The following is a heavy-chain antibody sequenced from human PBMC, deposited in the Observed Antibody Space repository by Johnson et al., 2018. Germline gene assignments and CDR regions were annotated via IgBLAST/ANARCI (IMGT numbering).Heavy chain of an antibody. J-gene: IGHJ1*01. V-gene: IGHV3-30*03. D-gene: IGHD2-15*01. CDR1: GFTFTNYG. Sequence: VQLVETGGGVVQPGRSLRLSCAASGFTFTNYGMHWVRQAPGQGLEWVALISYAGTNKYYADSGKGRFTISRDNSKNTRYLQMNSLRAEDTAGYYCARGDIVVVVVAREYFQHWGQGTLVTVSS. CDR3: ARGDIVVVVVAREYFQH. CDR2: ISYAGTNK.